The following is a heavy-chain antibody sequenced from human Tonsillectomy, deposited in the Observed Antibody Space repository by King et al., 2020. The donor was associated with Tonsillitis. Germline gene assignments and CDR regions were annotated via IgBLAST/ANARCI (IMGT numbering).Heavy chain of an antibody. CDR3: AKGTRRFLEWLTD. V-gene: IGHV3-23*04. CDR2: ISGWCACT. CDR1: GFTFSSYA. J-gene: IGHJ4*02. D-gene: IGHD3-3*01. Sequence: VQLVGSGGGFVQPGGSLRLSWAASGFTFSSYAMSVVRQAPGSGLESVSTISGWCACTFYADSGKGRFTISRDTSKNTLYLHMNSLRVEDTAVYYCAKGTRRFLEWLTDWGQGTLVTVSS.